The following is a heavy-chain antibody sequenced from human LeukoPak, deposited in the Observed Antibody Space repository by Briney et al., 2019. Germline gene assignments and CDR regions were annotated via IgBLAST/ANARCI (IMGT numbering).Heavy chain of an antibody. Sequence: ASVKVSCKASGYTFTSYYMHWVRQAPGQGLEWMGIINPSGGSTSYAQKFQGRVTMTRDTSTSPVYMELSSLRSEDTAVYYCARDRKDCSSTSCSFDYWGQGTLVTVSS. V-gene: IGHV1-46*01. CDR3: ARDRKDCSSTSCSFDY. CDR1: GYTFTSYY. J-gene: IGHJ4*02. D-gene: IGHD2-2*01. CDR2: INPSGGST.